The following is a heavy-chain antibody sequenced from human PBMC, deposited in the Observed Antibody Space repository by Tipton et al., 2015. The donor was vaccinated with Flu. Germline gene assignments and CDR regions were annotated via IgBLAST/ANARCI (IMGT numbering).Heavy chain of an antibody. CDR2: IYYTGST. CDR3: ARQSTGSRFDY. Sequence: TLSLTCTVSGGSISSYYWSWIRQPPAERLEWIGYIYYTGSTNYNPSLKSRVTISLDTSKNQFSLNLSSVTAADTAVYYCARQSTGSRFDYWGQGTLVTVSS. V-gene: IGHV4-59*08. CDR1: GGSISSYY. D-gene: IGHD1-1*01. J-gene: IGHJ4*02.